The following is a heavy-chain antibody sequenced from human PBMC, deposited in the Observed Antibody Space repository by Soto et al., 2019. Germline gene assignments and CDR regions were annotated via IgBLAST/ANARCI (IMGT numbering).Heavy chain of an antibody. D-gene: IGHD6-13*01. CDR1: GGTFSSYA. CDR3: ASSIAAAGQLDY. Sequence: ASVKVSCKASGGTFSSYASSWVLQAPGQGLEWMGGIIPIFGTANYAQKFQGRVTITADESTSTAYMELSSLRSDDTAVYYCASSIAAAGQLDYWGQGTLVTVSS. V-gene: IGHV1-69*13. J-gene: IGHJ4*02. CDR2: IIPIFGTA.